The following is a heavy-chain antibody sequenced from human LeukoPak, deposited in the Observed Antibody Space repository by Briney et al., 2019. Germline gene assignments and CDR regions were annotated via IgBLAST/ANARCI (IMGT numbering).Heavy chain of an antibody. CDR1: GGSFSGYY. V-gene: IGHV4-34*01. J-gene: IGHJ4*02. Sequence: KPSETLSLACAVYGGSFSGYYWSWIRQPPGKGLELIGEINHSGSTNYNPSLKSRVTISVETSKNQFSLKLSSVTAADTAVYYCARGGGGYSGYGSDFDYWGQGTLVTVSS. D-gene: IGHD5-12*01. CDR2: INHSGST. CDR3: ARGGGGYSGYGSDFDY.